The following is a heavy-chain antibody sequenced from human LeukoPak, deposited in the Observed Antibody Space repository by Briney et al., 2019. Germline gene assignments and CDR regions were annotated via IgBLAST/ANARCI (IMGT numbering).Heavy chain of an antibody. V-gene: IGHV5-51*01. Sequence: GESLKISCKGSGYSFTSYWIAWVRQMPGKGLEWMEIIYPADSDTRYSPSLQGQVTISADKSISTAYLQWSSLKASDTAMYYCARISYYGSGSFDYWGQGTLVTVSS. CDR3: ARISYYGSGSFDY. J-gene: IGHJ4*02. D-gene: IGHD3-10*01. CDR1: GYSFTSYW. CDR2: IYPADSDT.